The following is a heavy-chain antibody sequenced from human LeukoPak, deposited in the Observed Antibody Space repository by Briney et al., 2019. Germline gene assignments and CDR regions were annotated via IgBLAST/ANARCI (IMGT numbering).Heavy chain of an antibody. D-gene: IGHD4-17*01. Sequence: ASVKVSCKASGYSFTGYYFHWVRQAPGQELEWMGGINTNSGDANYGQKFQGRVTMTRDTSISTAYMELSWLRSDDTALYYCARETTVTAMENWGQGTLLTVSP. CDR1: GYSFTGYY. CDR2: INTNSGDA. V-gene: IGHV1-2*02. J-gene: IGHJ4*02. CDR3: ARETTVTAMEN.